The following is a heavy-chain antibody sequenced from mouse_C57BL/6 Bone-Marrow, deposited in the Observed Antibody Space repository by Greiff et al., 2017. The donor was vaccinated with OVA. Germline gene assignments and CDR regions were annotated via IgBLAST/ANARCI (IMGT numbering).Heavy chain of an antibody. CDR3: TAINCDYDGVDY. CDR2: IDPENGDT. Sequence: EVQLVESGAELVRPGASVKLSCTASGFNIKDDYMHWVKQRPEQGLEWIGWIDPENGDTEYASKFQGKATITADTSANTAYLQLSSLTSEDTAVYYCTAINCDYDGVDYWGQGTTLTVSS. J-gene: IGHJ2*01. D-gene: IGHD2-4*01. CDR1: GFNIKDDY. V-gene: IGHV14-4*01.